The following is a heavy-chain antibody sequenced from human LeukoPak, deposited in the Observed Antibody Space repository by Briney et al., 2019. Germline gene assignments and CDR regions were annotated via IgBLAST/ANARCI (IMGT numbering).Heavy chain of an antibody. CDR3: ARGGGISSWTHDY. Sequence: SETLSLTCTVSGGSISSYYWSWIRQPPGKGLEWIGYYYTTGSTNYNPSLKSRVTTSGDTSKNQLSPRLYSVTAADTAVYYCARGGGISSWTHDYCGQGTLVTVSS. CDR1: GGSISSYY. D-gene: IGHD6-6*01. V-gene: IGHV4-4*09. J-gene: IGHJ4*02. CDR2: YYTTGST.